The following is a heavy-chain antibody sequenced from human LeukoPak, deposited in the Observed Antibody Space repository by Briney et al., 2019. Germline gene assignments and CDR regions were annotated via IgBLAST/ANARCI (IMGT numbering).Heavy chain of an antibody. Sequence: GESLQISCKGSGYHFTSYWIAWVRQMPGKGLEWMGIIYPGDSDTTYSPSFQGQVLISADKSISTAYLQWSSLKASDTAMYYCARQSYGGDSFHFDYGGQGILVPVSS. J-gene: IGHJ4*02. D-gene: IGHD4-23*01. CDR2: IYPGDSDT. V-gene: IGHV5-51*01. CDR3: ARQSYGGDSFHFDY. CDR1: GYHFTSYW.